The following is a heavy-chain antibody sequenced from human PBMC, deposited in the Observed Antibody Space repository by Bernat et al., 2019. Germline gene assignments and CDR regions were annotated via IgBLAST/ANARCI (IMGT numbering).Heavy chain of an antibody. D-gene: IGHD1-26*01. Sequence: QVQLVESGGGVVQPGRSLRLSCAASGFTFSSYGMHWVRQAPGKGLEWVAVISYDGSNKYYADSVKGRFTISRDNSKNTLYLQMNSLRAEDTAVYYCARARSGSDFDYWGQGTLVTVSS. CDR1: GFTFSSYG. J-gene: IGHJ4*02. CDR3: ARARSGSDFDY. CDR2: ISYDGSNK. V-gene: IGHV3-30*03.